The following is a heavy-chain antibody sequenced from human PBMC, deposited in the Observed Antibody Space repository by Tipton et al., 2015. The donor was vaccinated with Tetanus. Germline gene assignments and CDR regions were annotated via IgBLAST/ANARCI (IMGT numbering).Heavy chain of an antibody. J-gene: IGHJ4*02. Sequence: TLSLTCTVSGVSISSGDYCWSWIRQPPGKGLEWIGYIYYSGNSYYNPSLKSRVTISIDTSKKQFSLNLSSVTAADTAVYFCARCPYGGVSGTLYYWGQGILVTVSS. CDR3: ARCPYGGVSGTLYY. D-gene: IGHD4-23*01. V-gene: IGHV4-30-4*08. CDR1: GVSISSGDYC. CDR2: IYYSGNS.